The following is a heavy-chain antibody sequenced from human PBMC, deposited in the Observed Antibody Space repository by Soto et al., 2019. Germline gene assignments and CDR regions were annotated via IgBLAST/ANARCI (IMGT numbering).Heavy chain of an antibody. D-gene: IGHD4-17*01. CDR2: IWYDGSNK. CDR3: AREKKQSFSGAYYYYGMDV. J-gene: IGHJ6*02. Sequence: GGSLRLSCAASGFTFSSYGMHWVRQAPGKGLEWVAVIWYDGSNKYYADSVKGRFTISRDNSKNTLYLQMNSLRAEDTAVYYCAREKKQSFSGAYYYYGMDVWGQGTTVTVSS. CDR1: GFTFSSYG. V-gene: IGHV3-33*01.